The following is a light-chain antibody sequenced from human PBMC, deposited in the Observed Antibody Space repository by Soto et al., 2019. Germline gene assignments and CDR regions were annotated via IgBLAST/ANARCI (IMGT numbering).Light chain of an antibody. J-gene: IGKJ1*01. CDR2: GAS. Sequence: EIVLTQSPGTLSLSPGERATLSCRASQTISNSYLAWYQQKPGQAPRLLIYGASSRAIGIPDRFSGSGSGTDFSLTISSLQSEDFAVYYCQQYNDWWTFGQGTKVEIK. V-gene: IGKV3-20*01. CDR1: QTISNSY. CDR3: QQYNDWWT.